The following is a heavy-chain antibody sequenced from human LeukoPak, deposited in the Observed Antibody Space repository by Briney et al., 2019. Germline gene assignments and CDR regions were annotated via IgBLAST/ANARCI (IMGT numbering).Heavy chain of an antibody. CDR3: ARAERGSGSYFAFDI. CDR2: VYNSGDT. V-gene: IGHV4-59*08. J-gene: IGHJ3*02. D-gene: IGHD3-10*01. Sequence: PSETLSLTCTVSGGSTSSDYWSWIRQSPGKGLEWVGYVYNSGDTGKNPSLKSRVTILLDTSKNQCSLKLTSVSAADTAVYYCARAERGSGSYFAFDIWGQGTMVTVSS. CDR1: GGSTSSDY.